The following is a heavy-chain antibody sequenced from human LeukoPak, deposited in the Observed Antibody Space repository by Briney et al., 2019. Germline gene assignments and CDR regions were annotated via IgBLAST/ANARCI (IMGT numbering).Heavy chain of an antibody. V-gene: IGHV1-69*05. J-gene: IGHJ1*01. Sequence: SVKVSCKASGGTFSSYAISWVRQAPGQGLEWVGGIIPIFGTANYAQKFQGRVTITTDESTSTAYMELSSLRSEDTAVYYCARGGYYYDSSGYPRAEYFQHWGQGTLVTVSS. CDR1: GGTFSSYA. CDR2: IIPIFGTA. CDR3: ARGGYYYDSSGYPRAEYFQH. D-gene: IGHD3-22*01.